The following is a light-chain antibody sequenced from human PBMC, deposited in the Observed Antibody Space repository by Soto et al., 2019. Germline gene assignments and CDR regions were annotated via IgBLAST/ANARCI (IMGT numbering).Light chain of an antibody. J-gene: IGLJ1*01. V-gene: IGLV1-40*01. CDR1: SSNIGAGYD. CDR2: GNS. Sequence: QSVLAQAPSVSGAPGQKVTISCTGSSSNIGAGYDLHWYQQLPGTAPKLLLYGNSNRPSGVPDRFSGSKSGTSASLAITGLQAEDEADYYGQFYDSSPSDDVVGTETKVTV. CDR3: QFYDSSPSDDV.